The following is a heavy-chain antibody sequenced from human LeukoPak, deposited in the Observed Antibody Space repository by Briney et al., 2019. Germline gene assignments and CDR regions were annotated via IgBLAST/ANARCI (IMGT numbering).Heavy chain of an antibody. V-gene: IGHV4-34*01. J-gene: IGHJ6*03. Sequence: SETLSLTCAVYGASFSGYYWSWIRQPPGKGLEWIGEINHSGSTNYNPSLKSRVTISVDTSKNQFSLKLSSVTAADTAVYYCASTISGYSSSWYYYYYYMDVWGKGTTVTVSS. CDR1: GASFSGYY. CDR2: INHSGST. D-gene: IGHD6-13*01. CDR3: ASTISGYSSSWYYYYYYMDV.